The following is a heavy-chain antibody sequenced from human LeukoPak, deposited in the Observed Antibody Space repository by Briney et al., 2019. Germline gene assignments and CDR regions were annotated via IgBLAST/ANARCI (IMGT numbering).Heavy chain of an antibody. D-gene: IGHD1-26*01. CDR1: GGSISSYY. V-gene: IGHV4-59*08. J-gene: IGHJ4*02. Sequence: SETLSLTCTVSGGSISSYYWSWIRQPPGKGLEWIGYIYYSGSTNYNPSLKSRVTMSVDTSKNQFSLKLSSVTAADTAVYYCARSGSYHHNYFDYWGQGTQVTVSS. CDR2: IYYSGST. CDR3: ARSGSYHHNYFDY.